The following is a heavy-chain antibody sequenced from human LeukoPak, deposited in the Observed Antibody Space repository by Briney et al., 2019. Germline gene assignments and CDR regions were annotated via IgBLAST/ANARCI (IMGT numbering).Heavy chain of an antibody. J-gene: IGHJ3*01. V-gene: IGHV4-59*05. CDR1: GFTFSSYE. CDR3: ARRGIARYCGGDCYTDAFDV. CDR2: IYYSGST. D-gene: IGHD2-21*02. Sequence: GSLRLSCAASGFTFSSYEMNWVRQAPGKGLEWIGTIYYSGSTYYNPSLKSRVTISVDTSKNQFSLKLSSVTAADTAVYYCARRGIARYCGGDCYTDAFDVWGQGKMVTVSS.